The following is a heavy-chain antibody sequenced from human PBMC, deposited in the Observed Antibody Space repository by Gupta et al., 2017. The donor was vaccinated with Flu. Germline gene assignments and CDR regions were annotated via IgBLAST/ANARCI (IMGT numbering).Heavy chain of an antibody. CDR1: GFPFSNFA. Sequence: EVPLLDSGGGLVQPGGSLRLSCKASGFPFSNFAMTWVRQAAGKGLEWVSSTSGSGATTSYADSVKGRFTISRDNSKNTLYLQMNSLRAGDTAVYYCAKGYCSSTSCFEGLVDSWGQGTLVTVSS. D-gene: IGHD2-2*01. J-gene: IGHJ4*02. CDR2: TSGSGATT. V-gene: IGHV3-23*01. CDR3: AKGYCSSTSCFEGLVDS.